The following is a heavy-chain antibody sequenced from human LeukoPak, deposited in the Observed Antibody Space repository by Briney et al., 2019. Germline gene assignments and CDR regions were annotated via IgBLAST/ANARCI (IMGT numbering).Heavy chain of an antibody. D-gene: IGHD4-17*01. Sequence: SETLSLTCTVSGGSISSSSYYWGWIRQPPGKGLEWIGSICDSGSTYCNPSLKSRVTISVDTSKNQFSLKLSSVTAADTAVYYCAREGMTTVSYNWFDPWGQGTLVTVSS. CDR2: ICDSGST. CDR1: GGSISSSSYY. CDR3: AREGMTTVSYNWFDP. J-gene: IGHJ5*02. V-gene: IGHV4-39*07.